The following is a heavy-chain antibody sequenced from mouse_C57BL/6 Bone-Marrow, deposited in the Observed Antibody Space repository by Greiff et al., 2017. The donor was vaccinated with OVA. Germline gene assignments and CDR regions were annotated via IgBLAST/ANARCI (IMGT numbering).Heavy chain of an antibody. J-gene: IGHJ2*01. V-gene: IGHV1-82*01. D-gene: IGHD2-3*01. Sequence: VKLQESGPELVQPGASVKISCKASGYAFSSSWMNCVKQRPGTGLEWLGRIYPGDGDTNYHGKFKGKATLTADKSSSTAYMQLSSLTSEDSAVYFCARQEDGYYASYFDYGGQGTTLTVSS. CDR1: GYAFSSSW. CDR3: ARQEDGYYASYFDY. CDR2: IYPGDGDT.